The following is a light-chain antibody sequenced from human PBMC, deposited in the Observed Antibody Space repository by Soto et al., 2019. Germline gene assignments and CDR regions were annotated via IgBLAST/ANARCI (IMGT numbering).Light chain of an antibody. CDR1: QNISFY. J-gene: IGKJ1*01. V-gene: IGKV1-39*01. CDR3: QQSYRTPTWT. Sequence: DIHMTQSPSSLSASLGDRVTLPXRASQNISFYFNWYQQKPVXXTKLXXXAEXSLQSGVPSRFSGSGSGKDFTLTISSLQPEYFATYYCQQSYRTPTWTFGQGTKVDIK. CDR2: AEX.